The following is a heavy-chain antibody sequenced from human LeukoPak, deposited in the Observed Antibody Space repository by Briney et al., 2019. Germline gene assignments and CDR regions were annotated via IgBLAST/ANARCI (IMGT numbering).Heavy chain of an antibody. CDR2: IYYSGSP. D-gene: IGHD5-18*01. V-gene: IGHV4-59*01. CDR3: ARVFGYEYYYTDV. J-gene: IGHJ6*03. CDR1: GGSINNYY. Sequence: SETLSLTCTVSGGSINNYYWNWIRQPPGKGLEWIGYIYYSGSPNYNPSLKSRVTISKDTSKNQFSLKLNSVTAADTAVYYCARVFGYEYYYTDVWGKGTTVTVSS.